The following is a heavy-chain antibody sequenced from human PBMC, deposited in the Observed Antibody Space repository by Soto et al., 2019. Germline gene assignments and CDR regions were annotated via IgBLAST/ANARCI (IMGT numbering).Heavy chain of an antibody. V-gene: IGHV3-21*01. J-gene: IGHJ4*02. D-gene: IGHD2-8*01. Sequence: PGGSLSLSCAASGFTFSSYSMNWVRQAPGKGLEWVSSISSSSSYIYYADSVKGRFTISRDNAKNSLYLQMNSLRAEDTAVYYCARSGLVYLDYWGQGTLVTVSS. CDR2: ISSSSSYI. CDR1: GFTFSSYS. CDR3: ARSGLVYLDY.